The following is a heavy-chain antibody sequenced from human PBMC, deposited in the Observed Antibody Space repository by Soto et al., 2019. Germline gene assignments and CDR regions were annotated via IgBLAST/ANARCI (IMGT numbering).Heavy chain of an antibody. V-gene: IGHV4-59*01. J-gene: IGHJ5*02. D-gene: IGHD6-13*01. Sequence: SETLSLTCTISNGSIGSYYWTWIRQPPGKGLEWIGHIYYSGSTNYNPSLKSRLTLSLDTSKNQFSLKLTSVTAADTAVYYCARVGRLITAAGLLDAWGQGTLVTVAS. CDR2: IYYSGST. CDR1: NGSIGSYY. CDR3: ARVGRLITAAGLLDA.